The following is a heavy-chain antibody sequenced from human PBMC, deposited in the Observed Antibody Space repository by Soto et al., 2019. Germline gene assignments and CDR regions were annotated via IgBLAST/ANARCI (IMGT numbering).Heavy chain of an antibody. CDR2: IITMFNTA. J-gene: IGHJ5*02. Sequence: QVQLVQSGAEIKKPASSVKVSCKASGGSDVFNNYPVSWVRQAPGQGLEWMGAIITMFNTADYAQRFLGRVTITADGFTRTVYMELTSLTSDDTAVYYCARHYPTAVSGAGWFDTWGQGTLVTVSS. D-gene: IGHD6-19*01. CDR3: ARHYPTAVSGAGWFDT. V-gene: IGHV1-69*01. CDR1: GGSDVFNNYP.